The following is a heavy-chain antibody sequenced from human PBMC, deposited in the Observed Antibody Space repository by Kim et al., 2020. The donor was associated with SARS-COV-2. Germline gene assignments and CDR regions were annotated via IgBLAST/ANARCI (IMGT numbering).Heavy chain of an antibody. D-gene: IGHD5-12*01. CDR2: ISGDGGST. CDR3: AKDWQIKWLRFPFYYYYYGMDV. J-gene: IGHJ6*02. V-gene: IGHV3-43*02. CDR1: GFTFDDYA. Sequence: GGSLRLSCAASGFTFDDYAMHWVRQAPGKGLEWVSLISGDGGSTYYADSVKGRFTISRDNSKNSLYLQMNSLRTEDTALYYCAKDWQIKWLRFPFYYYYYGMDVWGQGTTVTVSS.